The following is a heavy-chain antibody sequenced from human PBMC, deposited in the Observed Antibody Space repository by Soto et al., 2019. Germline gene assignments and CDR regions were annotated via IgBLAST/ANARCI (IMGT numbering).Heavy chain of an antibody. CDR3: ARPRSGSYRLDYYGMDV. CDR1: GYSFTNYW. Sequence: PGESLKISCKGSGYSFTNYWIAWVRQMPGKGLEWMRIIYPGDSDTRYSPSFQGQVTISADKSISTAYLQWRSLRASDTAMYYCARPRSGSYRLDYYGMDVWGQGTTVTVSS. V-gene: IGHV5-51*01. J-gene: IGHJ6*02. D-gene: IGHD3-10*01. CDR2: IYPGDSDT.